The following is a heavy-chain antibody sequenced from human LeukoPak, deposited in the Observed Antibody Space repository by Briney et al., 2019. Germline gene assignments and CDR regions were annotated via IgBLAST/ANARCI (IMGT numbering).Heavy chain of an antibody. CDR1: GGTFSSYA. Sequence: SVKVSCKASGGTFSSYAISWVRQAPGQGLEWMGGIIPIFGTANYAQKFQGRVTITTDESTSTAYTELSSLRSEDTAVYYCASPEEDYYDSSGYYYSWGQGTLVTVSS. CDR3: ASPEEDYYDSSGYYYS. J-gene: IGHJ4*02. D-gene: IGHD3-22*01. V-gene: IGHV1-69*05. CDR2: IIPIFGTA.